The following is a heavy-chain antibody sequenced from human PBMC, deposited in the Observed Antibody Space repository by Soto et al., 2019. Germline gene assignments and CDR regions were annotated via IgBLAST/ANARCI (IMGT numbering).Heavy chain of an antibody. CDR2: IIPILGIA. V-gene: IGHV1-69*02. CDR1: GGTFSSYT. D-gene: IGHD5-18*01. CDR3: ARARLYVDTAPHDS. J-gene: IGHJ4*02. Sequence: QVQLVQSGAEVKKPGSSVKVSCKASGGTFSSYTISWVRQAPGQGLEWMGRIIPILGIANYAQKFQGRVTITADKSTSTAYMELSSLRSEDTAVYYCARARLYVDTAPHDSWGQGTLVTVSS.